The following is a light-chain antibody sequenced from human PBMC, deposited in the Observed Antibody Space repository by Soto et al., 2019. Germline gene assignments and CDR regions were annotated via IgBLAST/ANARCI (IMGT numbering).Light chain of an antibody. CDR2: ATS. V-gene: IGKV1-39*01. Sequence: PSSLSASVAYSVNIACRASQSISSYLNWYQQKPGKAPKFLIYATSSLQSGVPSRFSGSRSGTDFTLTISSLQPEDFATYYCQQGYSTLITFGQGTRLEIK. J-gene: IGKJ5*01. CDR3: QQGYSTLIT. CDR1: QSISSY.